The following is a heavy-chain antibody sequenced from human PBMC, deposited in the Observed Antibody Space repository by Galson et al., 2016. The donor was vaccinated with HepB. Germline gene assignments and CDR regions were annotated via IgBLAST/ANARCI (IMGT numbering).Heavy chain of an antibody. CDR1: GDSIRSSDYS. J-gene: IGHJ4*02. CDR2: ITSRGDT. Sequence: SETLSLTCGVSGDSIRSSDYSWAWIRQPPGKGLEWIGSITSRGDTYDNPSLKSRLTMSVDTSKSQVSLGLSSVNAADTAVYYCARQKYPRRLSNSWGVLEYWGQGRLVTVSS. CDR3: ARQKYPRRLSNSWGVLEY. V-gene: IGHV4-39*01. D-gene: IGHD3-16*01.